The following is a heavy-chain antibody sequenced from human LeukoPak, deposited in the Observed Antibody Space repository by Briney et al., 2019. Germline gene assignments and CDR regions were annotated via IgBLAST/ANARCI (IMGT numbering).Heavy chain of an antibody. D-gene: IGHD3-22*01. CDR1: GYTFTSYH. V-gene: IGHV1-46*01. CDR3: AALVVITSGTMDY. J-gene: IGHJ4*02. Sequence: GASVQVSCKTSGYTFTSYHMHWVRQAPGQGLEWVAIIKSTGDTTVYAQKFQGRVTVTRDTSTSTAYMELSSLRSEDTAVYYCAALVVITSGTMDYWGQGTLVTVSS. CDR2: IKSTGDTT.